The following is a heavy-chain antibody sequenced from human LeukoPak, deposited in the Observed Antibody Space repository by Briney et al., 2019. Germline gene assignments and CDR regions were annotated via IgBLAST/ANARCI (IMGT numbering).Heavy chain of an antibody. CDR1: GFTFSSYW. D-gene: IGHD3-22*01. J-gene: IGHJ4*02. CDR3: ARAPTAVYDSSGYYGY. CDR2: INSDESRT. Sequence: PGGSLRLSCAASGFTFSSYWMHWVRQAPGKGLVWVSRINSDESRTSYADSVKGRFTISRDNAKNTLYLQMNSLRAEDTAVYYCARAPTAVYDSSGYYGYWGQGTLVTVSS. V-gene: IGHV3-74*01.